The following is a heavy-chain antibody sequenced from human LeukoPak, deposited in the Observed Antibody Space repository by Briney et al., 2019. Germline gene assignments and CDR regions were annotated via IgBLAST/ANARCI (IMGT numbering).Heavy chain of an antibody. CDR2: ISGSGGST. CDR3: ATTYIVVVPAAIKGAHSRSWYFDL. Sequence: PGGSLRLSCAASGFTFSSYAMSWVRQAPGKGLEWVSAISGSGGSTYYADSVKGRFSISRDNSKNTLYLQMNSLRAEDTAVYYCATTYIVVVPAAIKGAHSRSWYFDLWGRGTLVTVSS. V-gene: IGHV3-23*01. D-gene: IGHD2-2*01. J-gene: IGHJ2*01. CDR1: GFTFSSYA.